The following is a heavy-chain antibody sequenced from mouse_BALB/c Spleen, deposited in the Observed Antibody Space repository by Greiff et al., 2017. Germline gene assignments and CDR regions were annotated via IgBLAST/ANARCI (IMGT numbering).Heavy chain of an antibody. CDR1: GFTFSSYA. J-gene: IGHJ2*01. V-gene: IGHV5-6-5*01. CDR3: ARAEYLDY. Sequence: EVQGVESGGGLVKPGGSLKLSCAASGFTFSSYAMSWVRQTPEKGLEWVASISSGGSTYYPDSVKGRFTISRDNARNILYLQMSSLRSEDTAMYYCARAEYLDYWGQGTTLTVSS. D-gene: IGHD5-2*01. CDR2: ISSGGST.